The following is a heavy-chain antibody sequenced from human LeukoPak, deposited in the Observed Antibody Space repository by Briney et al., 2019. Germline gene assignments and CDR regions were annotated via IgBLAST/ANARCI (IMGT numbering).Heavy chain of an antibody. J-gene: IGHJ4*02. CDR2: IYHSGST. D-gene: IGHD4-17*01. CDR1: GGSINSYY. V-gene: IGHV4-59*12. CDR3: ARASHDYGDYSHFDY. Sequence: SETLSLTCTVSGGSINSYYWSWIRQPPGKGLEWIGEIYHSGSTNYNPSLKSRVTIAVDKSKNQFSLKLSSVTAADTAVYYCARASHDYGDYSHFDYWGQGTLVTVSS.